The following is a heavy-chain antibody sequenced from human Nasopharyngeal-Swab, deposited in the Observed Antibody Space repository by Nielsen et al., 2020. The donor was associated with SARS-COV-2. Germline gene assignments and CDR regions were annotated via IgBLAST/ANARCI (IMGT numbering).Heavy chain of an antibody. CDR3: AREWGPGGSSFDY. Sequence: SLKISCAASGFTFSGSSMHCVRQAPGKGLEWVAFISNVSSRQHYADSVKGRFTISRDNSMNTLHLQMNSLRLEETDVYYCAREWGPGGSSFDYWGQGNLVTVSS. D-gene: IGHD5-12*01. CDR2: ISNVSSRQ. CDR1: GFTFSGSS. V-gene: IGHV3-30-3*01. J-gene: IGHJ4*02.